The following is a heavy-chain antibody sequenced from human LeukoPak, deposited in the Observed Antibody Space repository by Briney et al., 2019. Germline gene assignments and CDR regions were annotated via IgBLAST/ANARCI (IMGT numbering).Heavy chain of an antibody. CDR1: GGSISSSSYY. J-gene: IGHJ3*02. Sequence: SETLSLTCTVSGGSISSSSYYWGWIRQPPGKGLEWIGSIYYSGSTYYNPSLKSRVTISVDTSKNQFSLKLSSVSAADTAVYYCARGGWNDGAFDIWGQGTMVTVSS. D-gene: IGHD1-1*01. CDR3: ARGGWNDGAFDI. V-gene: IGHV4-39*07. CDR2: IYYSGST.